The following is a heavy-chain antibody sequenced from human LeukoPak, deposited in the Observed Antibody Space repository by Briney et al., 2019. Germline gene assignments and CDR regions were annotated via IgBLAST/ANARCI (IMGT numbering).Heavy chain of an antibody. CDR1: GVSISSSSYY. J-gene: IGHJ4*02. D-gene: IGHD3-22*01. CDR2: IYYSGST. CDR3: ARQTYYGSGYCFDW. V-gene: IGHV4-39*01. Sequence: KTSETLSLTCTVSGVSISSSSYYWGWIRQPPGKGLEWIVSIYYSGSTYYNPSLKSLFTISVDTTKNLFSLKLSSVTAADTDVYYCARQTYYGSGYCFDWWGQGSLGIVSA.